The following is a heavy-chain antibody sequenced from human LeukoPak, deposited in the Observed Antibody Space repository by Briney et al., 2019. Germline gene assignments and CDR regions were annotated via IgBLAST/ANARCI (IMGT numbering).Heavy chain of an antibody. J-gene: IGHJ4*02. CDR1: GFTVSSNY. CDR3: ASSSDKIFGY. Sequence: GGSLRLSCAASGFTVSSNYMSWVRQAPGKGLEWVSVIYSGGTTYYADSVKGRFTISRHNSKNTLYLQMNSLRAEDTAVYYCASSSDKIFGYWGQGTVVTVSS. D-gene: IGHD3-22*01. CDR2: IYSGGTT. V-gene: IGHV3-53*04.